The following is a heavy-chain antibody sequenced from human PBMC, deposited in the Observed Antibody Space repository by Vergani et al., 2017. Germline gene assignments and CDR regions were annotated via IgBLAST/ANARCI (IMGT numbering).Heavy chain of an antibody. CDR2: ISGSGGST. Sequence: EVQLLESGGGLVQPGGSLRLSCAASGFTFSSYAMSWVRQAPGKGLEWVSAISGSGGSTYYADSVKGRFTISRDNSKNTLYLQMNSLRAEDTAVYYCAKCHCSSTSCYIWGRDNWFDPWGQGTLVTVSS. J-gene: IGHJ5*02. CDR1: GFTFSSYA. D-gene: IGHD2-2*02. V-gene: IGHV3-23*01. CDR3: AKCHCSSTSCYIWGRDNWFDP.